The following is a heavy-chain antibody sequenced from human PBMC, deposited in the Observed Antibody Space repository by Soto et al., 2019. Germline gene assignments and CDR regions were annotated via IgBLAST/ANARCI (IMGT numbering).Heavy chain of an antibody. J-gene: IGHJ4*02. CDR1: GYTLTELS. CDR3: ARVPPYDFWSGYDLDY. Sequence: ASVKVSCKVSGYTLTELSMHWVRQAPGKGLEWMGGFDPEDGETIYAQKFQGRVTMTEDTSTDTAYMELRSLRSDDTAVYYCARVPPYDFWSGYDLDYWGQGTLVTVSS. V-gene: IGHV1-24*01. D-gene: IGHD3-3*01. CDR2: FDPEDGET.